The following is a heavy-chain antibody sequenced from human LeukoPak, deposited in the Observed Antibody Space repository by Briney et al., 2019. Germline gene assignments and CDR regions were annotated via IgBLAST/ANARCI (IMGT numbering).Heavy chain of an antibody. CDR2: IYYSGST. V-gene: IGHV4-30-4*08. CDR1: GGSISSGDYY. J-gene: IGHJ4*02. CDR3: ARGQQWPYYFDY. Sequence: PSETLSPTCTVSGGSISSGDYYWSWIRQPPGKGLEWIGYIYYSGSTYYNPSLKSRVTISVDTSKNQFSLKLSSVTAADTAVYYCARGQQWPYYFDYWGQGTLVTVSS. D-gene: IGHD6-19*01.